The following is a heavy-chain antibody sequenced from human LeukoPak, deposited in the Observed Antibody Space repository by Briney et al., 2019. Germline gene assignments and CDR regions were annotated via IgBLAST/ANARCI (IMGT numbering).Heavy chain of an antibody. CDR1: GFTFGSSA. CDR3: ARLPVEYGEFEDF. J-gene: IGHJ4*02. CDR2: VSNSGGST. Sequence: GGSLSLSCAASGFTFGSSAMSWVRQAPGKGLEWVSAVSNSGGSTFYADSVMGRFTISRDNSRNTLYLQMNSLRAEDTAVYYCARLPVEYGEFEDFWGRGTLVTVSS. D-gene: IGHD2-15*01. V-gene: IGHV3-23*01.